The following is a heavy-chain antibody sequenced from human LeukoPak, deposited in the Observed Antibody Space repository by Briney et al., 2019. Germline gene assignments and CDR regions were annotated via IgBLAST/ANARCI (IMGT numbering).Heavy chain of an antibody. CDR2: IIWNTGSV. CDR1: GFTFDDYA. Sequence: GGSLRLSCAASGFTFDDYAMHWVRQAPGKGLEWVSGIIWNTGSVGYADSVKGRFTISRDNAKNSLYPQMNSLRVEDTAFYYCAKHGGSGWTAHYSYGLDVWGQGTTVTVSS. V-gene: IGHV3-9*01. CDR3: AKHGGSGWTAHYSYGLDV. D-gene: IGHD6-19*01. J-gene: IGHJ6*02.